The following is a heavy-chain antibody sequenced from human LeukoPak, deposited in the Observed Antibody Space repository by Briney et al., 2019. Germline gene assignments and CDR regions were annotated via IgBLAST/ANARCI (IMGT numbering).Heavy chain of an antibody. V-gene: IGHV4-61*02. CDR1: GGSISSGSYY. CDR2: IYTSGST. Sequence: PSQTLSLTCTVSGGSISSGSYYWSWIRQPAGKGLEWIGRIYTSGSTNYNPSLKSRVTISVDTSKNQFSLKLSSVTAADTAVYYCARGYNPLGLDCWGQGTLVTVSS. J-gene: IGHJ4*02. CDR3: ARGYNPLGLDC. D-gene: IGHD1-1*01.